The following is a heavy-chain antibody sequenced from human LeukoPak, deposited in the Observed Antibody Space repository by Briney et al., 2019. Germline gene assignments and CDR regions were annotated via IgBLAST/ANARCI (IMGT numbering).Heavy chain of an antibody. CDR2: INPNSGGT. CDR1: GYTFTGYY. Sequence: ASVKVSCKASGYTFTGYYMHWVRQAPGQGLEWMGWINPNSGGTNYAQKFQGRVTMTRDTSISTAYMELSRLRSDDTAVYYCAREGRYCSGGSCYLDYWGQGTLVTVSS. J-gene: IGHJ4*02. D-gene: IGHD2-15*01. CDR3: AREGRYCSGGSCYLDY. V-gene: IGHV1-2*02.